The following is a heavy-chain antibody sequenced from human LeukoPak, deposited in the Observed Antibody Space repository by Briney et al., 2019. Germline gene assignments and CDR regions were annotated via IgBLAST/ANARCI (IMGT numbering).Heavy chain of an antibody. CDR3: ARSGSTGYSLDY. Sequence: VSSVKVSCKASGYSFTGYFIHWVRQAPGQGLEWMGCIDPNSGDTKYAQKFRGRVSMPRDTSTRTAYMELSRLRSDDTAVYFCARSGSTGYSLDYWGQGTLVTVSS. CDR2: IDPNSGDT. J-gene: IGHJ4*02. V-gene: IGHV1-2*02. D-gene: IGHD3-22*01. CDR1: GYSFTGYF.